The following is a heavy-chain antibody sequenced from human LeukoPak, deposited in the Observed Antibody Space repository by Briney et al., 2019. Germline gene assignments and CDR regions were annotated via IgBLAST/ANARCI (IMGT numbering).Heavy chain of an antibody. Sequence: GASVKVSCKASGYTFTSYYMHWVRQAPGQGLEWMGIINPSGDSTSYEQRSQGRLTMTRDTSTNTVYMELSSLRSEDTAVYYCARHPSPQLHHFDYWGQGTLVTVSS. CDR2: INPSGDST. CDR1: GYTFTSYY. CDR3: ARHPSPQLHHFDY. J-gene: IGHJ4*02. V-gene: IGHV1-46*01. D-gene: IGHD2-2*01.